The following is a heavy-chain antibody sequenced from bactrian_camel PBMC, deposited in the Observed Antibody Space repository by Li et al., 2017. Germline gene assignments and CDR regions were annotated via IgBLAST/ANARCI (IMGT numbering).Heavy chain of an antibody. V-gene: IGHV3S63*01. D-gene: IGHD1*01. Sequence: HVQLVESGGGSVQAGGSLRLSCTVSGFALDDSEMGWYRQSPEVECETVSTISSDGGTHYADSVKGRFTISRDNAKNTLYLQTNSLKPEDTAMYYCAADEMGCIENVYRGQGTQVTVS. CDR1: GFALDDSE. CDR3: AADEMGCIENVY. CDR2: ISSDGGT. J-gene: IGHJ4*01.